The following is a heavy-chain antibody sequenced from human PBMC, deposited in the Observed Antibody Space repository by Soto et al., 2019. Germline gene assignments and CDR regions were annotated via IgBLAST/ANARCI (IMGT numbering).Heavy chain of an antibody. V-gene: IGHV1-69*01. D-gene: IGHD3-16*02. Sequence: VQLLESGAEVKKPGSSVKVSCKASGGTFSSYAISWVRQAPGQGLEWMGGIIPIFGTANYAQKFQGRVTITADESTSTVYMELSSLRSEDTAVYYCARGMRAQSYYFDYWGQGTLVTVSS. CDR2: IIPIFGTA. CDR3: ARGMRAQSYYFDY. CDR1: GGTFSSYA. J-gene: IGHJ4*02.